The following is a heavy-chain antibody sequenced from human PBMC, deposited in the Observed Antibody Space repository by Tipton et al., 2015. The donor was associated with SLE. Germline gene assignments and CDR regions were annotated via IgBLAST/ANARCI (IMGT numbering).Heavy chain of an antibody. CDR2: IIPIFGTT. V-gene: IGHV1-69*18. J-gene: IGHJ3*02. CDR1: GGTFSSYS. D-gene: IGHD6-13*01. CDR3: ARDQGTAIPYDAFDM. Sequence: QVQLVQSGAEVKKPGSSVKLSCKASGGTFSSYSINWVRQAPGQGLEWMGRIIPIFGTTNYAENFQGRVTITADESTSTAYMELRSLRSEDTALYYCARDQGTAIPYDAFDMWGQGTMVTVSS.